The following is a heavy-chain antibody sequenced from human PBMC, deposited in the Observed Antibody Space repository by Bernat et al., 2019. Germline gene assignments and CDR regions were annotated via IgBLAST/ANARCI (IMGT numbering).Heavy chain of an antibody. CDR2: IYSGGST. J-gene: IGHJ4*02. V-gene: IGHV3-53*01. CDR1: GFTVSSNY. Sequence: EVQLVESGGGLIQPEGSLRLSCSASGFTVSSNYMSWVRQAPGQGLEWVSVIYSGGSTYYADSVKGRFTIYSDNSKNTLYLQMSSLRAEDTAVYYCTRESSGWYDYWGQGTLVTVSS. D-gene: IGHD6-19*01. CDR3: TRESSGWYDY.